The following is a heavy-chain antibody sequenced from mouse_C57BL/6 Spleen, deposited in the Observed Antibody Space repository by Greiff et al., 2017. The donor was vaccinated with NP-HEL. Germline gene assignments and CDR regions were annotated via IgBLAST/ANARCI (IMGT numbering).Heavy chain of an antibody. D-gene: IGHD1-3*01. CDR1: GYAFSSSW. V-gene: IGHV1-82*01. J-gene: IGHJ3*01. CDR2: IYPGDGDT. CDR3: AREGLNGAFAY. Sequence: VQLQESGPELVKPGASVKISCKASGYAFSSSWMNWVKQRPGKGLEWIGRIYPGDGDTNYNGKFKGKATLTADKSSSTAYMQLSSLTSEDSAVYFCAREGLNGAFAYWGQGTLVTVSA.